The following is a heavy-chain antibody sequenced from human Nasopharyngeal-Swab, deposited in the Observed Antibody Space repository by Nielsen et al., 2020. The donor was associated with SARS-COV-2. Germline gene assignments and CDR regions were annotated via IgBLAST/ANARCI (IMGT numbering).Heavy chain of an antibody. J-gene: IGHJ3*01. D-gene: IGHD7-27*01. CDR1: GHSFSNYW. CDR2: IYPGNSDT. V-gene: IGHV5-51*01. Sequence: GGSLRLSCKGFGHSFSNYWFAWVRQMPGKGLEWMGIIYPGNSDTRYSPSFQGQVTISADKSISTAYLQWSSLRASDTAIYYCERKRKKGALGRAFDLWGQGTMGTVSS. CDR3: ERKRKKGALGRAFDL.